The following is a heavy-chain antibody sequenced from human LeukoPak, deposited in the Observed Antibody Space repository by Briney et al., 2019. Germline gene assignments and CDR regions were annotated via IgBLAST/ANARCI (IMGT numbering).Heavy chain of an antibody. Sequence: PGGSLRLSCAASGFTFNSYAMSWVRQAPGKGLEWVSGISGSGGSTYYADSVKGRFTVSRDNSKNTLYLQMSSLRAEDTAIYFCAKPRWGDEDSSCWSAFDYWGQGTLVTVSS. D-gene: IGHD6-19*01. J-gene: IGHJ4*02. CDR1: GFTFNSYA. CDR2: ISGSGGST. CDR3: AKPRWGDEDSSCWSAFDY. V-gene: IGHV3-23*01.